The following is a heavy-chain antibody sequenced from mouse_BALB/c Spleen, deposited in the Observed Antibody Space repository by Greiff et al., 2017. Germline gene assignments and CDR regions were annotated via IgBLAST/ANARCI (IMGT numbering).Heavy chain of an antibody. CDR2: IRLKSDNYAT. V-gene: IGHV6-3*03. J-gene: IGHJ3*01. CDR3: TGGGIGGFAY. CDR1: GFTFSSYW. Sequence: EVMLVESGGGLVQPGGSMKLSCVASGFTFSSYWMSWVRQSPEKGLEWVAEIRLKSDNYATHYAESVKGKFTISRDDSKSRLYLQMNSLRAEDTGIYYCTGGGIGGFAYWGQGTLVTVSA. D-gene: IGHD2-14*01.